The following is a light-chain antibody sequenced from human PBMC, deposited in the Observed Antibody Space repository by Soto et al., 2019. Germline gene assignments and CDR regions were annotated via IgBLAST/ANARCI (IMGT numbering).Light chain of an antibody. CDR2: EVS. J-gene: IGLJ3*02. CDR3: SSFTSSSTLVV. Sequence: QSALTQPASVSGSPAQSITISCTGTTSDVGGYNYVSWYQHHPGKAPKLMIYEVSNRPSGVSNRFSGSKSGNTASLTISGLQAEDEADYYCSSFTSSSTLVVFGGGTQLTVL. V-gene: IGLV2-14*01. CDR1: TSDVGGYNY.